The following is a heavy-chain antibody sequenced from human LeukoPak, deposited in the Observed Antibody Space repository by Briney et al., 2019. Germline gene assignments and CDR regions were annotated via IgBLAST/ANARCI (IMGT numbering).Heavy chain of an antibody. J-gene: IGHJ4*02. CDR1: GLTFSSYS. V-gene: IGHV3-21*01. Sequence: GGSLRLSCAASGLTFSSYSMNWVRQAPGKGLEWVSSISSSSSYIYYADSVKGRFTISRDNAKNSLYLQMNSLRAEDTAVYYCARDRYYYDSSGYYPGFDYWGQGTLVTVSS. D-gene: IGHD3-22*01. CDR3: ARDRYYYDSSGYYPGFDY. CDR2: ISSSSSYI.